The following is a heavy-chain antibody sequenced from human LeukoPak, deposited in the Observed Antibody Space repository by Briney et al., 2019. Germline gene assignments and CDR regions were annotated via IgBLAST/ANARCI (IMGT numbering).Heavy chain of an antibody. J-gene: IGHJ5*02. V-gene: IGHV1-3*01. D-gene: IGHD2-2*01. CDR3: ARDWGTYCSSTSCYQHHYGDYHLRWFDP. Sequence: ASVKVSCKASGYTFTSYAMHWERQSPGQRPEWMGWINAGNGNTKYSQKFQGRVTITRDTYASTAYMELSSLRSEDTAVYYCARDWGTYCSSTSCYQHHYGDYHLRWFDPWGQGTLVTVSS. CDR1: GYTFTSYA. CDR2: INAGNGNT.